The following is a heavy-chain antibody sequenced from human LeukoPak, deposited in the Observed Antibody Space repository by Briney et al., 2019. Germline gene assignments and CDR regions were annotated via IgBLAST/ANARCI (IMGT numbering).Heavy chain of an antibody. Sequence: SVTVSCKASGGTFSSYAISWVRQAPGQGLEWMGGIIPIFGTANYAQKFQGRVTITTDESTSTAYMELSSLRSEDTAVYYCARGPLRFCSSTSCYIHYYYYMDVWGKGTTVTVSS. CDR3: ARGPLRFCSSTSCYIHYYYYMDV. CDR2: IIPIFGTA. CDR1: GGTFSSYA. V-gene: IGHV1-69*05. J-gene: IGHJ6*03. D-gene: IGHD2-2*01.